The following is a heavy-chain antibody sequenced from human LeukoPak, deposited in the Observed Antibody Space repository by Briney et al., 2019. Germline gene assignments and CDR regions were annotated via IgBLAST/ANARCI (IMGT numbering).Heavy chain of an antibody. CDR2: ISSSGSIK. CDR3: ARARYTSGWETLDY. J-gene: IGHJ4*02. D-gene: IGHD6-19*01. CDR1: GFSFNSYE. Sequence: GGSLRLSCIASGFSFNSYEMNWVRQAPGKGLEWVSYISSSGSIKHYADSVKGRFTISRDNAKNSLYLQMNSLRAEDTAVYYCARARYTSGWETLDYWGQGTLVTVST. V-gene: IGHV3-48*03.